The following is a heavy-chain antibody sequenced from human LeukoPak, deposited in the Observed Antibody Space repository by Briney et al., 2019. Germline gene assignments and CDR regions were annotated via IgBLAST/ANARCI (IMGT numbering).Heavy chain of an antibody. CDR3: ARVVGQLDYYYMDV. CDR2: IYYSGST. J-gene: IGHJ6*03. D-gene: IGHD6-6*01. Sequence: SETLSLTCTVSGGSISSSSYYWRWIRQPPGKGLEWVGSIYYSGSTYYNPSLKSRVTISVDTSKNQFSLKLSSVTAADTAVYYCARVVGQLDYYYMDVWGKGTTVTVSS. V-gene: IGHV4-39*07. CDR1: GGSISSSSYY.